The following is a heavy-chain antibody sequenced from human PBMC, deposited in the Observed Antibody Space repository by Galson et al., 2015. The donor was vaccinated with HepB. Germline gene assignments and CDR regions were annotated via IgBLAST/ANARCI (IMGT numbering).Heavy chain of an antibody. Sequence: SLRLSCAASGFTFSSYWMHWARQAPGKGLVWVSRINSDGSSTSYADSVKGRFAISRDNAKNTLYLQMNSLRAEDTAVYYCAKATRGAFDLWGRGTLVTVSS. V-gene: IGHV3-74*01. CDR3: AKATRGAFDL. J-gene: IGHJ2*01. CDR1: GFTFSSYW. CDR2: INSDGSST. D-gene: IGHD3-10*01.